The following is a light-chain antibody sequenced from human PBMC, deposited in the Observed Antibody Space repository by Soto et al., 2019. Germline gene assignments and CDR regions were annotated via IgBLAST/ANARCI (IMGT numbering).Light chain of an antibody. Sequence: IVWTQSPATLSLSPGARATLSCRASQSVSSYLAWYQQKPCQAPRLIIYDASNRATGIPARFSGSVSGTDFTLTISSLEPEDFAVYYCQQRSNWPRGTFGQGTKVDIK. J-gene: IGKJ1*01. CDR2: DAS. CDR3: QQRSNWPRGT. CDR1: QSVSSY. V-gene: IGKV3-11*01.